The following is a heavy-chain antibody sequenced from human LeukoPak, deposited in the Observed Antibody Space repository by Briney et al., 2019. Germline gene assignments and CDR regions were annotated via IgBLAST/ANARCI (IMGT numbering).Heavy chain of an antibody. CDR3: ARVGCSNSYCYVRGMDY. V-gene: IGHV4-4*07. J-gene: IGHJ4*02. CDR1: GGSMTNYY. D-gene: IGHD3-10*02. Sequence: NPSETLSLTCTVSGGSMTNYYWSWIRQPAGKGLEWVGRIYSSGSTNYNPSLKSRVTISVDTSKNQFSLHLSSVTAADTAVYYCARVGCSNSYCYVRGMDYWGQGTLVTVSS. CDR2: IYSSGST.